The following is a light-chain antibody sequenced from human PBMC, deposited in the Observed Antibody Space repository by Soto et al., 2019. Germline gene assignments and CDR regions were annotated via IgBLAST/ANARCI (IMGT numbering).Light chain of an antibody. CDR2: EVS. J-gene: IGLJ1*01. CDR1: SSDVGSYNL. V-gene: IGLV2-23*02. CDR3: CSYAGSSTYV. Sequence: QSALTQPASVSGSPGQSITISCTGTSSDVGSYNLVSWYQQQPGKAPKFMIYEVSKRPSGVSNLFSGSKSGNTASLTISGLQAEDDDDYYCCSYAGSSTYVFGAGTKLTVL.